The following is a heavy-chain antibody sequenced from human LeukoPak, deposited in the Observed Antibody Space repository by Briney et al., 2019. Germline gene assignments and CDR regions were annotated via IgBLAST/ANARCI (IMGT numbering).Heavy chain of an antibody. CDR3: ARQGYYDSSGYPHEIDY. Sequence: SETLSLTCAVYGGSFSGYYWSWIRQPPGKGLEWIGEIDHSGSTNYNPSLKSRVTISVDTSKNQFSLKLSSVTAADTAVYYCARQGYYDSSGYPHEIDYWGQGTLVTVSS. V-gene: IGHV4-34*01. D-gene: IGHD3-22*01. CDR2: IDHSGST. CDR1: GGSFSGYY. J-gene: IGHJ4*02.